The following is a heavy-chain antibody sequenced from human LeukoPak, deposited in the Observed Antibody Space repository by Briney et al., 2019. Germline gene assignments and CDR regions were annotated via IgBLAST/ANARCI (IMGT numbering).Heavy chain of an antibody. V-gene: IGHV3-30-3*01. J-gene: IGHJ4*02. CDR2: IPYDGSNK. CDR3: AREFRDYDFWSGSFDY. CDR1: GFTFSSYA. D-gene: IGHD3-3*01. Sequence: GGSLRLSCAASGFTFSSYAMHWVRQAPGKGLEWVAVIPYDGSNKYYADSVKGRFTISRDNSKNTLYLQMNSLRAEDTAVYYCAREFRDYDFWSGSFDYWGQGTLVTVSS.